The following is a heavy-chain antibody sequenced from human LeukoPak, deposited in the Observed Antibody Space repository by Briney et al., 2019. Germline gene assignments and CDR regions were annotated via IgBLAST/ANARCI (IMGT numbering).Heavy chain of an antibody. Sequence: GGSLRLSCATSGFTFSTSGMHWVRQAPGKGLEWVAFIRYDGSNKYYADSVKGRFTISRDNSKSTLYLQMNSLRAEDTAVYYCAKDSYSSSWYHYYYYYMDVWGKGTTVTVSS. CDR2: IRYDGSNK. D-gene: IGHD6-13*01. V-gene: IGHV3-30*02. J-gene: IGHJ6*03. CDR3: AKDSYSSSWYHYYYYYMDV. CDR1: GFTFSTSG.